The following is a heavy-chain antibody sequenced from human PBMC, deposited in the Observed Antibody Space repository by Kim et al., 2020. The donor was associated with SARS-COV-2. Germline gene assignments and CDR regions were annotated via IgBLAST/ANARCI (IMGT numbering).Heavy chain of an antibody. V-gene: IGHV3-9*01. Sequence: GGSLRLSCAASGFTFDDYAMHWVRQAPGKGLEWVSGISWNSGSIGYADSVKGRFTISRDNAKNSLYLQMNSLRAEDTALYYCAKDLYSSSWTEPYAAFDIWGQGTMVTVSS. J-gene: IGHJ3*02. CDR1: GFTFDDYA. CDR3: AKDLYSSSWTEPYAAFDI. D-gene: IGHD6-13*01. CDR2: ISWNSGSI.